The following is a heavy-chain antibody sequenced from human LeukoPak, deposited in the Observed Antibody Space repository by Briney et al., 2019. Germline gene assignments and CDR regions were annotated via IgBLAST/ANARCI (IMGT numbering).Heavy chain of an antibody. V-gene: IGHV1-2*06. Sequence: ASVKVSCKASGYTFTGYYMHWVRQAPGQGLEWMGRINPNSGGTNYAQKFQGRVTMTRDTSISTAYMELSRLRSDDTAVYYCARSENYYDSSGSWFDHWGQGTLVTVSS. CDR3: ARSENYYDSSGSWFDH. CDR1: GYTFTGYY. CDR2: INPNSGGT. D-gene: IGHD3-22*01. J-gene: IGHJ5*02.